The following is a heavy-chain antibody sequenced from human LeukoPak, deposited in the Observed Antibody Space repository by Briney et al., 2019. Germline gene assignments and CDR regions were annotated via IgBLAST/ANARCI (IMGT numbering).Heavy chain of an antibody. V-gene: IGHV3-74*01. D-gene: IGHD3-10*01. CDR2: ITDDGSGT. Sequence: GGSLRLSCAASGFTFSSYWMHWVRQAPGKGLVWVSRITDDGSGTDYADSVKGRFTISRDNAKNMLYLQMNSLRAEDTAVYYCATPRGDYYYGMDVWGLGATVTVSS. CDR3: ATPRGDYYYGMDV. CDR1: GFTFSSYW. J-gene: IGHJ6*02.